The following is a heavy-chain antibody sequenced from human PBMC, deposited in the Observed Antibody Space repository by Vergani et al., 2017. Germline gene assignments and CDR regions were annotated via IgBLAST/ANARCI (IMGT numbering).Heavy chain of an antibody. J-gene: IGHJ5*02. D-gene: IGHD3-10*01. CDR1: GGSFSDCY. V-gene: IGHV4-34*01. CDR3: GRVADFYGLGSRLLDL. CDR2: INHSGST. Sequence: QVQLQQWGAGLLKPSETLSLTCAVYGGSFSDCYWSWSRQPPGKGLEWIAEINHSGSTNYNPSLETRVTISGDTSKNQFSLKLNSVTAADTAVYYCGRVADFYGLGSRLLDLGGQGILVTVSS.